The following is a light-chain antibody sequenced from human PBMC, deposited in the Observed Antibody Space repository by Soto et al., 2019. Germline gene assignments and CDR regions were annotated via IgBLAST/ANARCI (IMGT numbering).Light chain of an antibody. CDR2: DAS. J-gene: IGKJ4*01. V-gene: IGKV3-11*01. CDR1: QSVSSS. Sequence: EIVLTQSPATLSLAPGERATLSCRASQSVSSSLAWFQQKPGQAPRLLIYDASNRATGIPARFSGSGSGTDFTLTISSLAPEDFAVYYCQQRAIWLTFGGGTKVEIK. CDR3: QQRAIWLT.